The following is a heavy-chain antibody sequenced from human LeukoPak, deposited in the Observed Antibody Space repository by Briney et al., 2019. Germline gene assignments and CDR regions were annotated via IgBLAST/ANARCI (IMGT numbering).Heavy chain of an antibody. D-gene: IGHD2-2*01. Sequence: PGGSLRLSCAASGFTFSNYELNWVRQAPGKGLEWVSVIYSGGNTYYADSVKGRFTISRDNSKNTVYFQMNSLRAEDTAVYYCARGETSSYDYWGQGTLVTVSS. CDR2: IYSGGNT. V-gene: IGHV3-53*01. J-gene: IGHJ4*02. CDR1: GFTFSNYE. CDR3: ARGETSSYDY.